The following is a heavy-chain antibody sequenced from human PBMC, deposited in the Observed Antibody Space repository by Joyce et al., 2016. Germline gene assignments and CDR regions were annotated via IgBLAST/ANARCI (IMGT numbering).Heavy chain of an antibody. CDR3: ARGGISYYYAMDV. D-gene: IGHD3-16*01. J-gene: IGHJ6*02. CDR1: GFTFSSSS. CDR2: ISGTSYYI. V-gene: IGHV3-21*01. Sequence: QLVESGGGVVKPGGSLRLYCEASGFTFSSSSMSWFRQAPGKGLEWVAAISGTSYYIFHAEAVRGRFTVSRDNAKKTLYLQMNSLRAEDSAVFYCARGGISYYYAMDVWGQGTTVTVSS.